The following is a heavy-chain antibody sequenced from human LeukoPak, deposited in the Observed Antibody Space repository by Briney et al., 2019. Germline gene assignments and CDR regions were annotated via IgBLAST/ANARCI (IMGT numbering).Heavy chain of an antibody. CDR1: GFTFSRYW. D-gene: IGHD3-16*01. V-gene: IGHV3-7*01. Sequence: GGSLRLSCAASGFTFSRYWMSWVRQAPGKGLEWVANIKQDGSEKYYVDSVKGRFTISRDNAKNSLYLKMNSLRAEDTAVYYCATSGGFAFYAFDIWGQGTMVTVSS. CDR2: IKQDGSEK. J-gene: IGHJ3*02. CDR3: ATSGGFAFYAFDI.